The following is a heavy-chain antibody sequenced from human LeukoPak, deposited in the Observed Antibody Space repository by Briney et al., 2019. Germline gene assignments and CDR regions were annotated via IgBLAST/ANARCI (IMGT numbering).Heavy chain of an antibody. CDR1: GFTFSSYS. CDR3: ARSGTYGSGDY. Sequence: GGSLRLSCAASGFTFSSYSMNWVRHALGQGLDWVSYISSSSTTIYYADSVKGRFTISRDNAKNSLYLRMNRLRAEDTALYYCARSGTYGSGDYWGQGTLVTVSS. J-gene: IGHJ4*02. V-gene: IGHV3-48*01. CDR2: ISSSSTTI. D-gene: IGHD3-10*01.